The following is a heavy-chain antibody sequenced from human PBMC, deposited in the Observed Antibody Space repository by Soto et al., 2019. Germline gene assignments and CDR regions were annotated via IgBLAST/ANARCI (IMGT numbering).Heavy chain of an antibody. Sequence: QVQLVESGGGVVQPGRSLRLSCAASGFTFSSYGMHWVRQAPGKGLVWVAVIWYDGSNKYYADSVKGRFTISRDNSKNTLYLQMNSLRAEDTAVYYCAREGFGEPHQDYWGQGTLVTVSS. CDR1: GFTFSSYG. V-gene: IGHV3-33*01. J-gene: IGHJ4*02. CDR2: IWYDGSNK. D-gene: IGHD3-10*01. CDR3: AREGFGEPHQDY.